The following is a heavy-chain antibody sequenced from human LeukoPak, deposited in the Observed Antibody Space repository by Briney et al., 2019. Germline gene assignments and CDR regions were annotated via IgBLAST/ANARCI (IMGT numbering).Heavy chain of an antibody. V-gene: IGHV3-15*01. CDR2: IKTKTDGGAT. D-gene: IGHD3-10*01. J-gene: IGHJ6*02. Sequence: GGSLRLSCATSGFTFSYAWMSWVRQAPGKGLEWVGRIKTKTDGGATDYAAPVKGRFTISRDDSKNTLYLQMNSLKKEDTAAYYCTTASLLRGYYYYGMDVWGQGTTVTVSS. CDR1: GFTFSYAW. CDR3: TTASLLRGYYYYGMDV.